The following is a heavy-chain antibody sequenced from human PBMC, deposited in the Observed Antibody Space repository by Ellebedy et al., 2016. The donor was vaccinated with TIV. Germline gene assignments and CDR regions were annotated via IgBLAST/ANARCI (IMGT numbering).Heavy chain of an antibody. CDR3: ANYKNTGGSVWRSDAFDV. J-gene: IGHJ3*01. CDR2: IWYDGSNG. V-gene: IGHV3-33*06. Sequence: GESLKISCAASGFTFSTYGMHWVRQAPGKGLEWVAVIWYDGSNGYYADSVKGRFTISRDNSKNTLYLQMNSLRAEDTAVYYCANYKNTGGSVWRSDAFDVWGQGTMVTVSS. CDR1: GFTFSTYG. D-gene: IGHD6-19*01.